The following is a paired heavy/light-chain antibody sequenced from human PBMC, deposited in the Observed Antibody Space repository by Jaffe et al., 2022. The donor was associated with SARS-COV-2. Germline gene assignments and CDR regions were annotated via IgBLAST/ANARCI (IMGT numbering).Heavy chain of an antibody. CDR2: IGTSTSTM. CDR1: GFTFSSYS. Sequence: EVQLVESGGGLVQPGGSLRLSCAASGFTFSSYSMNWVRQAPGKGLEWVSYIGTSTSTMYYSDSVKGRFTISRDNAKNSLYLQMNSLRDEDTAVYYCVRDFLYGLDYWGQGTLVTVSS. V-gene: IGHV3-48*02. J-gene: IGHJ4*02. D-gene: IGHD3-10*01. CDR3: VRDFLYGLDY.
Light chain of an antibody. CDR3: QQSYSFPWT. CDR2: AAS. V-gene: IGKV1-39*01. Sequence: DIQMTQSPSSLSASVGDRVTITCRASQSISTYLNWYQQKPGKAPKLLIYAASSLQSGVPSRFSGSGSGIDFTLTISSLQPEDFATYYCQQSYSFPWTFGQGTKVEIK. J-gene: IGKJ1*01. CDR1: QSISTY.